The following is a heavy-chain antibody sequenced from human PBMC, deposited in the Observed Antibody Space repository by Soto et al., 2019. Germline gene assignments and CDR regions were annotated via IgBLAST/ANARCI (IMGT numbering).Heavy chain of an antibody. V-gene: IGHV4-4*02. CDR3: ATRDYTASPY. D-gene: IGHD2-2*02. CDR2: IHHSGAT. J-gene: IGHJ4*02. Sequence: QVHLQESGPGLVKPSGTLSLTCAVSGASISDCDWWSCVRQPPGKGLEWIGEIHHSGATNHNSSVKSRVTISLDKSKNHLSLQLNSVTAADTAVYYCATRDYTASPYWGQGILVTVSS. CDR1: GASISDCDW.